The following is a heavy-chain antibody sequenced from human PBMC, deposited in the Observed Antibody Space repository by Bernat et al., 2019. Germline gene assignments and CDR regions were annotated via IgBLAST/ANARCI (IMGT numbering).Heavy chain of an antibody. CDR3: ARRRGSWYSYGMDV. Sequence: QLQLQESGPGLVKPSETLSLTCTVSGGSISSSSYYWGWIRQPPGKGLEWIGSIYYSGSTYYNPSLKSRVAISVDTSKSQLSRKLSSVTAADTAVYYCARRRGSWYSYGMDVWGQGTTVTVSS. D-gene: IGHD6-13*01. CDR2: IYYSGST. J-gene: IGHJ6*02. CDR1: GGSISSSSYY. V-gene: IGHV4-39*01.